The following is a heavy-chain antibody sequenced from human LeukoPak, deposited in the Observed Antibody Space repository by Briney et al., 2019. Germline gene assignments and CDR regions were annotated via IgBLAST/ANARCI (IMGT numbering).Heavy chain of an antibody. CDR3: AKFTVTAFRGNGYYYGMDV. V-gene: IGHV4-31*03. Sequence: SETLSLTCTVSGGSISSGGYYWSWLRQHPGKGLEWIGYIYYSGSTYYNPSLKSRVTISVDTSKNQFSLKLSSVTAEDTAVYYCAKFTVTAFRGNGYYYGMDVWGQGTTVTVSS. CDR1: GGSISSGGYY. J-gene: IGHJ6*02. CDR2: IYYSGST. D-gene: IGHD4-17*01.